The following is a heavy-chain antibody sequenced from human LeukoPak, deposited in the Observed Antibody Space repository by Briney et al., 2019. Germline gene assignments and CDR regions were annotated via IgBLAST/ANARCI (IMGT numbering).Heavy chain of an antibody. CDR3: ARVPVNIWENWFDF. V-gene: IGHV4-39*07. D-gene: IGHD1-26*01. CDR1: GGSISSSGYY. Sequence: SETLSLTCTVSGGSISSSGYYWGWIRQPPGKGLEWIGSIYYSGSTYYNPSLKSRVTISVDTSKNQFSLKLSSVTAADTAVYYCARVPVNIWENWFDFWGQGTLVTVPS. J-gene: IGHJ5*01. CDR2: IYYSGST.